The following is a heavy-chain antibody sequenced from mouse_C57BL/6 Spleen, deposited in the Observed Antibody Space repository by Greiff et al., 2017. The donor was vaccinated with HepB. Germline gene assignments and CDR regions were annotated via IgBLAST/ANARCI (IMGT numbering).Heavy chain of an antibody. D-gene: IGHD1-1*01. J-gene: IGHJ1*03. Sequence: VQLQQSGPELVKPGASVKMSCKASGYTFTDYNMHWVKQSHGKSLEWIGYINPNNGGTSYNQKFKGKATLTVNKSSSTAYMELRSLTSEDSAVYYCARGIYYYGSSNWYFDVWGTGTTVTVSS. CDR2: INPNNGGT. V-gene: IGHV1-22*01. CDR1: GYTFTDYN. CDR3: ARGIYYYGSSNWYFDV.